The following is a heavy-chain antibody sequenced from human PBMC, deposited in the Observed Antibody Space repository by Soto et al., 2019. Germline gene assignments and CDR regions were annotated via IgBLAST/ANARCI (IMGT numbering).Heavy chain of an antibody. CDR1: GFTVSSNY. Sequence: LSCAASGFTVSSNYMSWVRQAPGKGLEWVSVIYSGGSTYYADSVKGRFTISRDNSKNTLYLQMNSLRAEDTAVYYCARVGAVAFDAFDIWGQGTMVTVS. J-gene: IGHJ3*02. CDR3: ARVGAVAFDAFDI. CDR2: IYSGGST. V-gene: IGHV3-53*01. D-gene: IGHD6-19*01.